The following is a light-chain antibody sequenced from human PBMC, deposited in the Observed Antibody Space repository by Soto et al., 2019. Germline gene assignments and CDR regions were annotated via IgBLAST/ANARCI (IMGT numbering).Light chain of an antibody. V-gene: IGKV1-12*01. J-gene: IGKJ1*01. CDR1: QPIGDR. CDR3: LQAQAFPRT. Sequence: DIQLTQSPSSVSASVGDSVTITCRASQPIGDRLAWFQQKPGRAPRHLIQFASTLLRGVPSRFSGSGSGTEFILTINSLQAEDFATYSCLQAQAFPRTFGQGTRVE. CDR2: FAS.